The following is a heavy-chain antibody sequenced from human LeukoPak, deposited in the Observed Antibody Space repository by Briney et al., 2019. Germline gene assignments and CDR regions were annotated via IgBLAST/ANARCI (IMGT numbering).Heavy chain of an antibody. CDR2: ISYDGSNK. CDR1: GFSFSTYG. CDR3: AKDMDTALGYFDY. Sequence: GGSLRLSCAASGFSFSTYGMHWVRQAPGKGLEWVAFISYDGSNKYYVDSMKGRFTISRDNSKNTLSLQMNSLREEDTAVYYCAKDMDTALGYFDYWGQGTLVTVSS. D-gene: IGHD5-18*01. J-gene: IGHJ4*02. V-gene: IGHV3-30*02.